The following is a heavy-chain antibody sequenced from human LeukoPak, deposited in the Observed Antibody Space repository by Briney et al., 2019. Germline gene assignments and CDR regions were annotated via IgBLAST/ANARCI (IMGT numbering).Heavy chain of an antibody. D-gene: IGHD2-2*01. V-gene: IGHV5-51*01. J-gene: IGHJ5*02. CDR3: ARSLRYCSSTSCYNNWFDP. CDR1: GYSFTSYW. Sequence: GESLKISGKGSGYSFTSYWIGWVRQMPGKGLEWMGIIYPGDSDTRYSPSFQGQVTISADKSISTAYLQWSSLKASDTAMYYCARSLRYCSSTSCYNNWFDPWGQGTLVTVSS. CDR2: IYPGDSDT.